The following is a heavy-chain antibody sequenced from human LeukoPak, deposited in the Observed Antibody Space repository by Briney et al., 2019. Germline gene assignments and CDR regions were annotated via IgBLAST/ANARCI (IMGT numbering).Heavy chain of an antibody. J-gene: IGHJ4*02. D-gene: IGHD3-10*01. CDR1: GGTFSNYT. V-gene: IGHV1-18*01. CDR2: ISAYNGNT. Sequence: ASVKVSCKASGGTFSNYTIIWVRQAPGQGLEWMGWISAYNGNTNYAQKLQGRVTMTTDTSTSTAYMELRSLRSDDTAVYYCARALRGGDYYGSGSPPGYWGQGTLVTVSS. CDR3: ARALRGGDYYGSGSPPGY.